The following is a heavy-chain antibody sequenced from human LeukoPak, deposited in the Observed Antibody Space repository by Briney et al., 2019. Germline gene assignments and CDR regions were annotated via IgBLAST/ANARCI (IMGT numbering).Heavy chain of an antibody. CDR2: ISGSGDST. Sequence: GGSLRLSCEASGFPFSSYAMSWVRQAPGKGLEWVSVISGSGDSTYYADSVEGRFTISRDNTLYLQMNSLRAEDTAVYYCATCVRAAAGTCYFDYWGQGTLVTVS. CDR3: ATCVRAAAGTCYFDY. CDR1: GFPFSSYA. V-gene: IGHV3-23*01. D-gene: IGHD6-13*01. J-gene: IGHJ4*03.